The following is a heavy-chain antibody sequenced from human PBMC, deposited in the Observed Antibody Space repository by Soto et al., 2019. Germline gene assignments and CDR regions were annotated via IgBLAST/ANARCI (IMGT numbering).Heavy chain of an antibody. CDR2: ISAFNGYT. V-gene: IGHV1-18*04. D-gene: IGHD4-17*01. CDR1: GYTFTSYG. J-gene: IGHJ4*02. Sequence: VASVKVSCKASGYTFTSYGISWVRQAPGQGLEWMGWISAFNGYTNFAQKFQGRVTMTTDTSTTTAYMDLRSLRSDDTAVYYCARTTTEFDYWGQGTLVTVSS. CDR3: ARTTTEFDY.